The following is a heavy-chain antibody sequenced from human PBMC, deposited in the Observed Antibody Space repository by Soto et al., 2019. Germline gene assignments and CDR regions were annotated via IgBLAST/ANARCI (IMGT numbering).Heavy chain of an antibody. Sequence: QVQLVESGGGVVQPGRSLRLSCAASGFTFSSYGMHWVRQAPGKGLEWAAVIWYDGSNKYYADSVKGRFTISRDNSKNTLYLQMNSLRAEDTAVYYCARSPSSGWLKFDYWGQGTLVTVSS. CDR2: IWYDGSNK. D-gene: IGHD6-19*01. CDR1: GFTFSSYG. J-gene: IGHJ4*02. CDR3: ARSPSSGWLKFDY. V-gene: IGHV3-33*01.